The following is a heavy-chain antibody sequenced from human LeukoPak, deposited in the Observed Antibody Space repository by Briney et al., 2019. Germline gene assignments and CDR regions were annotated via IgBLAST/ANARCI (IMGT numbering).Heavy chain of an antibody. Sequence: GGSLRLSCAASGFTFSSYWMHWVRQAPGKGLVWVSRIKSDGSSTSYADSVKGRFTISRDNSKNTLSLQMNSLRVEDTAIYYCAKDIQLSTWGLGTMVTVSS. D-gene: IGHD5-24*01. CDR2: IKSDGSST. J-gene: IGHJ3*01. V-gene: IGHV3-74*01. CDR3: AKDIQLST. CDR1: GFTFSSYW.